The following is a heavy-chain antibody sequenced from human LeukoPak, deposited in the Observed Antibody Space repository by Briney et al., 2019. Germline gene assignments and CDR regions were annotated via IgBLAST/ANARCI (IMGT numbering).Heavy chain of an antibody. J-gene: IGHJ4*02. CDR1: GGSISSSSYY. CDR3: ARGSRMYSSSWYGY. D-gene: IGHD6-13*01. V-gene: IGHV4-39*01. Sequence: KPSETLSLTCTVSGGSISSSSYYWGWIRQPPGKGLEWIGSIYYSGSTYYNPSLKSRVTISVDTSKNQFSLKLSSVTAADTAVYYCARGSRMYSSSWYGYWGQGTLVTVSP. CDR2: IYYSGST.